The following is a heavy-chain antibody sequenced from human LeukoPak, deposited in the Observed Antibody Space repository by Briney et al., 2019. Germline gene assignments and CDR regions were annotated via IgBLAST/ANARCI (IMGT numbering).Heavy chain of an antibody. Sequence: SETLSLTCTVSGGSISSYYWSWIRQPPGKGLEWIGYIYTSGSTNYNPSLKSRVTISVDTSKNQFSLKLSSVTAADTAVYYCARANWNCVLSDAFDIWDQGTMVTVSS. CDR2: IYTSGST. J-gene: IGHJ3*02. CDR1: GGSISSYY. CDR3: ARANWNCVLSDAFDI. D-gene: IGHD1-7*01. V-gene: IGHV4-4*09.